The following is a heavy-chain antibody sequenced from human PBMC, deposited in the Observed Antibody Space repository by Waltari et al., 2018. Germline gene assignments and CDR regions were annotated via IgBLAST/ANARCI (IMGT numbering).Heavy chain of an antibody. J-gene: IGHJ4*02. CDR3: TRLVTSVTAFDY. CDR2: IKSKADSYAT. D-gene: IGHD4-4*01. Sequence: EVQLVESGGGLVQPGGSLKLSCAASGFTFSGSAMHWVRQASVKGLEWVGRIKSKADSYATAYAASVKGRFTISRDDSKNTAYLQMNSLKTEDTAVYYCTRLVTSVTAFDYWGQGTLVTVSS. CDR1: GFTFSGSA. V-gene: IGHV3-73*02.